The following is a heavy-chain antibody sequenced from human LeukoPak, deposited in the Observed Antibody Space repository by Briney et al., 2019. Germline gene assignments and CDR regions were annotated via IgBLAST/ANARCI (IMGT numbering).Heavy chain of an antibody. V-gene: IGHV3-21*01. D-gene: IGHD5-24*01. CDR1: GFTFSSYS. CDR2: ISSSSSYI. J-gene: IGHJ4*02. CDR3: AREPGDGYNAPLDY. Sequence: SGGSLRLSCAASGFTFSSYSMNWVRQAPGKGLEWVSSISSSSSYIYYADSVKGRFTISRDNAKNSLYLQMNSLRAEDTAVYYCAREPGDGYNAPLDYWGQGTLVTVSS.